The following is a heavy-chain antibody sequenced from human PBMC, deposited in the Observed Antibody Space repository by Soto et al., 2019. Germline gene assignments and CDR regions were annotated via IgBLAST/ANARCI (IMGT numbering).Heavy chain of an antibody. CDR1: GFTFSSYA. D-gene: IGHD3-22*01. V-gene: IGHV3-23*01. J-gene: IGHJ3*02. Sequence: GGSLRLSCAASGFTFSSYAMNWVRQAPGKGLEWVSVISGSGGSTYYADSVKGRFTISRDNAKNSLYLQMNSLRAEDTALYYCARGHGTYYYDSSGCRDAFDIWGQGTMVTVSS. CDR2: ISGSGGST. CDR3: ARGHGTYYYDSSGCRDAFDI.